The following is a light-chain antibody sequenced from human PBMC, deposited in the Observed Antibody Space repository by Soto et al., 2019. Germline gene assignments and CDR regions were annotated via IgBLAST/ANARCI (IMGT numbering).Light chain of an antibody. J-gene: IGKJ2*01. CDR1: QSISSW. CDR3: QQYHSYYT. CDR2: KAS. V-gene: IGKV1-5*03. Sequence: DIQMTQSPSTLSASVGDRVTITCRASQSISSWLAWYQQKPGKAPKLLIYKASSLKSGVPSRFSGSGSGTEFTLTISSLQPDDFATYYCQQYHSYYTFGQGTKLEIK.